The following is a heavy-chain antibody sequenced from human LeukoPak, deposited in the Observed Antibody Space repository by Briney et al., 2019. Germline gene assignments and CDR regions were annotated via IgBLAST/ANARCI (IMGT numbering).Heavy chain of an antibody. Sequence: SETLSLTCTVSGGSISSSSYYWGWIRQPPGKWLEWIGSIYYSGSTYYNPSLKSRVTISVDTSKTQFSLKLSSVTAADTAVYYCARHVRSVVVPAAILDAFDIWGQGTMVTVSS. J-gene: IGHJ3*02. CDR2: IYYSGST. CDR1: GGSISSSSYY. CDR3: ARHVRSVVVPAAILDAFDI. V-gene: IGHV4-39*01. D-gene: IGHD2-2*02.